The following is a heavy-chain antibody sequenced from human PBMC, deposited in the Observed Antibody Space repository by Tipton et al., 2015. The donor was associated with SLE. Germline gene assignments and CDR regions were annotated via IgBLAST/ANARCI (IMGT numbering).Heavy chain of an antibody. V-gene: IGHV3-7*01. CDR3: AALRFDSDSGSYSY. Sequence: SLRLSCLASGFTFRRSWMSWVRQAPGKGLEWVANIKEDGSDKHYVDSLKGRFPISRDNTKNSLYLQMNSLRGEDTAVYYCAALRFDSDSGSYSYWGQGTLVTISS. CDR1: GFTFRRSW. D-gene: IGHD3-10*01. J-gene: IGHJ4*02. CDR2: IKEDGSDK.